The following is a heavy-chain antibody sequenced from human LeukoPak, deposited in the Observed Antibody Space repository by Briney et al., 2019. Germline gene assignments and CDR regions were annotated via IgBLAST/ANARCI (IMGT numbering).Heavy chain of an antibody. D-gene: IGHD4-11*01. Sequence: SETLSLTCTVSGGSISSSSYYWGWIRQPPGKGLEWIGSIYYSGSTYYNPSLKSRVTISVDTSKNQFSLKLSSVTAADTAVYYCGRGGVTTGDYCYYGMDVWGQGTTVTVSS. CDR1: GGSISSSSYY. CDR2: IYYSGST. J-gene: IGHJ6*02. CDR3: GRGGVTTGDYCYYGMDV. V-gene: IGHV4-39*01.